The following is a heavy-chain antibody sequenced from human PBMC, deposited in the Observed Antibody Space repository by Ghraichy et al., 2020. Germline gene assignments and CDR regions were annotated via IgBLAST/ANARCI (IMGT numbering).Heavy chain of an antibody. D-gene: IGHD2-15*01. CDR3: ARGGWDCSGGSCYSVRGDYYYAMDV. V-gene: IGHV3-30*04. CDR2: ISSDGSNK. CDR1: GSTINTYT. Sequence: GGSLRLSCAVSGSTINTYTLHWVRQAPGKGLEWVAAISSDGSNKDYADSMKGRFTISRDNSKNTLYLQMNSLRAEDTAVFYCARGGWDCSGGSCYSVRGDYYYAMDVWGQGTTVTVSS. J-gene: IGHJ6*02.